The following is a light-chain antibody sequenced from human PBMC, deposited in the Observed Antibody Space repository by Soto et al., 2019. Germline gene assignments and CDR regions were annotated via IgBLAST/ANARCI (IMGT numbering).Light chain of an antibody. CDR2: DAS. CDR1: QSVSNN. Sequence: VSXGERATLSCRASQSVSNNLAWYQQKPGQAPXLLIYDASTRATXXPARFSGSGSGTEFPLTISGLQSEDFAVYYCQQYNNWPPWTFGQGTKVEIK. J-gene: IGKJ1*01. CDR3: QQYNNWPPWT. V-gene: IGKV3-15*01.